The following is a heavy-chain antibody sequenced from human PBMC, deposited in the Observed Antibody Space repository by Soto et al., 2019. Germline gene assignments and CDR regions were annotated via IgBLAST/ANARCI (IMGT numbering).Heavy chain of an antibody. CDR1: GGSISSGGNY. CDR2: IYYSGST. D-gene: IGHD6-13*01. CDR3: ARDPSIADFYGMDV. Sequence: QVQLQESGPGLMKPSQTLSLTCSVSGGSISSGGNYWNWIRQHPGKGLEWIGYIYYSGSTYYNPSLKSLVTISVDTSKNQFSLKLSSVTAADTAVYYCARDPSIADFYGMDVWGQGTTVTVSS. J-gene: IGHJ6*02. V-gene: IGHV4-31*01.